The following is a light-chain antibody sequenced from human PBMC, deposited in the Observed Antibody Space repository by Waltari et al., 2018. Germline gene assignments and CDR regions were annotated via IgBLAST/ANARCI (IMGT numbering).Light chain of an antibody. CDR1: SSNIGPNT. V-gene: IGLV1-44*01. CDR3: AAWDGRLDAWV. CDR2: NNN. J-gene: IGLJ3*02. Sequence: QSVLTQPPSASGTPGQRVTISCSGSSSNIGPNTVKWYQHLPGTAPNLLIYNNNQGPSGVPDRFSGSKSGTSASLAISGLQSEDEADYYCAAWDGRLDAWVFGGGTKLTVL.